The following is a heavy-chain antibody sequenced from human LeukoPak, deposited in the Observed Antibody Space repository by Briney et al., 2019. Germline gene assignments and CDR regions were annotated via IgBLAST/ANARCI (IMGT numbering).Heavy chain of an antibody. CDR3: ARDPSYDFWSGSLDY. CDR1: GFTFSSYA. D-gene: IGHD3-3*01. Sequence: GRSLRLSCAASGFTFSSYAMRWARQAPGKGLEWVAVISYGGNNKYYADSVKGRFTISRDNSKNTLYLQMNSLRAEDTAVYYCARDPSYDFWSGSLDYWGQGTLVTVSS. J-gene: IGHJ4*02. V-gene: IGHV3-30-3*01. CDR2: ISYGGNNK.